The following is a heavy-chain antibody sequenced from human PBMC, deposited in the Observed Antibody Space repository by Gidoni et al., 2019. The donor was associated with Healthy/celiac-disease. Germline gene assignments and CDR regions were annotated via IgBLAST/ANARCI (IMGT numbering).Heavy chain of an antibody. J-gene: IGHJ4*02. D-gene: IGHD5-18*01. CDR2: INHSGST. V-gene: IGHV4-34*01. CDR3: ARVRIYSYGYGS. Sequence: VQLQQWGAGLLKPSETLSLTCAVYGGSFSGYYWSWIRQPPGKGLEWIGEINHSGSTNYNPSLKSRVTISVDTSKNQFSLKLSSVTAADTAVYYCARVRIYSYGYGSWGQGTLVTVSS. CDR1: GGSFSGYY.